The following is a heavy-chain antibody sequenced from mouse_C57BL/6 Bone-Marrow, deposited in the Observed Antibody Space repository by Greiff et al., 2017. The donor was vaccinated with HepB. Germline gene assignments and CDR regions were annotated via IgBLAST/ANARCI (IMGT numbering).Heavy chain of an antibody. V-gene: IGHV1-82*01. J-gene: IGHJ4*01. D-gene: IGHD1-1*01. CDR3: ARPVVEDAMDY. Sequence: QVQLQQSGPELVKPGASVKISCKASGYAFSSSWMNWVKQRPGKGLEWIGRIYPGDGDTNYNGKFKGKATLTADKSSSTAYMQLSSLTSGDAAVYFCARPVVEDAMDYWGQGTSVTVSS. CDR1: GYAFSSSW. CDR2: IYPGDGDT.